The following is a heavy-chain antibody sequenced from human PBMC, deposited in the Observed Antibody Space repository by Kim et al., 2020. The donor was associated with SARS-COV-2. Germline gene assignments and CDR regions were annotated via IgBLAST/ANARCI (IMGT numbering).Heavy chain of an antibody. Sequence: GGSLRLSCTASGFTFGDYAMSWFRQAPGKGLEWVGFIRSKAYGGTTEYAASVKGRFTISRDDSKSIAYLQMNSLKTEDTAVYYCTRDRGSGWLLLTPVLSYWGQGTLVTVSS. CDR1: GFTFGDYA. CDR3: TRDRGSGWLLLTPVLSY. CDR2: IRSKAYGGTT. J-gene: IGHJ4*02. D-gene: IGHD6-19*01. V-gene: IGHV3-49*03.